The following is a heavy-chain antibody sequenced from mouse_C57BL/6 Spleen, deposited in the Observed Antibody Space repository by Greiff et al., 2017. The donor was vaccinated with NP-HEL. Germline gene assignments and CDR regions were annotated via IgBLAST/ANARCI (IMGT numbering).Heavy chain of an antibody. J-gene: IGHJ3*01. CDR3: TTWGAQAGAWFAY. V-gene: IGHV14-4*01. Sequence: VQLQQSGAELVRPGASVKLSCTASGFNIKDDYMHWVKQRPEQGLEWIGWIDPENGDTEYASKFQGKATITADTSSNTAYLQLSSLTSEDTAVYYCTTWGAQAGAWFAYWGQGTLVTVSA. CDR1: GFNIKDDY. D-gene: IGHD3-2*02. CDR2: IDPENGDT.